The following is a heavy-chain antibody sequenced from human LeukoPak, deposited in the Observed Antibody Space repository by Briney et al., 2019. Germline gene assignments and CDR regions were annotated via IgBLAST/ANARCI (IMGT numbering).Heavy chain of an antibody. V-gene: IGHV3-15*05. CDR1: GFTFNYAW. D-gene: IGHD2-2*01. Sequence: GGSLRLSCAASGFTFNYAWMNWVRQAPGKGLEWVGRIKSKNDGGTTDYAAPAKGRFTISRDDSKNTVYLQMNSLKTEDTAVYYCTTGWGPGGYCSSTSCPHEYWGQGTLVTVSS. CDR2: IKSKNDGGTT. J-gene: IGHJ4*02. CDR3: TTGWGPGGYCSSTSCPHEY.